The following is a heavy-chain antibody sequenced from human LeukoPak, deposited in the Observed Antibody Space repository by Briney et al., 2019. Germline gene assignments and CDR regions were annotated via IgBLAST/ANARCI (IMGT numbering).Heavy chain of an antibody. V-gene: IGHV1-24*01. CDR2: FDPEHGEM. D-gene: IGHD3-9*01. Sequence: ASVKVSCKVSGDTLTELSTHWVRQAPGKGLEWMGGFDPEHGEMIYAQKLQGRVTMTEDRSTDTAYMELSSLRSEDTAVYYCVTGGPWDLLKYWGQGTLVTVSS. CDR1: GDTLTELS. J-gene: IGHJ4*02. CDR3: VTGGPWDLLKY.